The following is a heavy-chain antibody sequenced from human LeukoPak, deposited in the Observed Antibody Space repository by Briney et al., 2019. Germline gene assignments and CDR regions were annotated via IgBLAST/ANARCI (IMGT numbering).Heavy chain of an antibody. CDR1: GGSISSSSYY. CDR2: IYYSGST. CDR3: ARTDGSGSSAFDY. D-gene: IGHD3-10*01. V-gene: IGHV4-61*05. J-gene: IGHJ4*02. Sequence: SETLSLTCTVSGGSISSSSYYWGWIRQPPGKGLEWIGYIYYSGSTNYNPSLKSRVTISVDTSKNQFSLKLSSVTAADTAVYYCARTDGSGSSAFDYWGQGTLVTVSS.